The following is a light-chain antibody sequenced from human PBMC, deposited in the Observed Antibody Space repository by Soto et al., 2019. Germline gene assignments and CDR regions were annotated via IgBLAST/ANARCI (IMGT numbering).Light chain of an antibody. J-gene: IGKJ4*01. V-gene: IGKV3-11*01. CDR2: DAS. Sequence: EIVLTQSPATLSLSPGERATLSCRASQSVSSYLVWYQQKSGQAPRLLIYDASNRATGIPARFSGSGSGTDFTLTISSLEPEDFAVYYCQQRTNWPTFGGGTKVEIK. CDR3: QQRTNWPT. CDR1: QSVSSY.